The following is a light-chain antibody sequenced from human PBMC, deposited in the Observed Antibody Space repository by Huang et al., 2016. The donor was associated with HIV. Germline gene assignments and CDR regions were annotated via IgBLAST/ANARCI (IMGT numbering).Light chain of an antibody. CDR2: GAS. CDR3: QQYGSSPPIT. CDR1: QSVSGSH. J-gene: IGKJ5*01. Sequence: IVLTQSPGTLSLSPGERATLSCRASQSVSGSHLAWYQQKPGQAPRLLIYGASARATGIPDRFSGSGSGTDFTLTISRLEPEDFAVYYCQQYGSSPPITFGQGTRLEMK. V-gene: IGKV3-20*01.